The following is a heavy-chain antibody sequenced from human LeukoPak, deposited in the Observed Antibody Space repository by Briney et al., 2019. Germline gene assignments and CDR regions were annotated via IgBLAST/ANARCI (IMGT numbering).Heavy chain of an antibody. V-gene: IGHV4-59*01. CDR1: GGSISSYY. D-gene: IGHD3-22*01. CDR2: IYYSGST. J-gene: IGHJ3*02. CDR3: ARGLTYYFDSSGYYVTDAFDI. Sequence: SEPLSLTCTVSGGSISSYYWSGIRQPPGKGLDCIGYIYYSGSTNYIPSLKSRVTISVDTSKNQFSLKLSSVTAADTAVYCCARGLTYYFDSSGYYVTDAFDIWGQGTMVTVSS.